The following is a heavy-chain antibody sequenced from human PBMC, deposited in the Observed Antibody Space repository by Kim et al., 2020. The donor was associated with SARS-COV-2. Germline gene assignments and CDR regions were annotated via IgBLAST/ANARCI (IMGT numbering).Heavy chain of an antibody. D-gene: IGHD6-19*01. CDR2: IYYSGSA. CDR1: GGSISSYY. J-gene: IGHJ3*01. CDR3: TREGATYSSGRYGASDV. V-gene: IGHV4-59*13. Sequence: SEILSLTCTVSGGSISSYYWTWIRQPPGKGLEWIAYIYYSGSAYYNPSLKSRVTISVDTSKTQFYLKLSSVTAADTAVYYCTREGATYSSGRYGASDVWGQGTVVTVSS.